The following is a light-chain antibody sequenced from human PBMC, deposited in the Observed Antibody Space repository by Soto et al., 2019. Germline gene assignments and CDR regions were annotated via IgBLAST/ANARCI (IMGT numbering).Light chain of an antibody. CDR1: QTVGSSY. J-gene: IGKJ1*01. CDR3: QQYGSSPWT. Sequence: EIVLTQSPGTLSLSPGERATLSCRASQTVGSSYLAWYQHKPGQAPRLLIYDASSRATGIPDRFSGSGSGTDFTLTISRLEPEDFAVYYCQQYGSSPWTFGQGTKVEIK. CDR2: DAS. V-gene: IGKV3-20*01.